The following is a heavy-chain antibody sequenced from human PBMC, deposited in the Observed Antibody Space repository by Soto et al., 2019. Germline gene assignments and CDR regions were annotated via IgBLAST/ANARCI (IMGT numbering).Heavy chain of an antibody. Sequence: SETLSLTCAVNRGSLSDYYMSWIRQSPGKGLEWIGEISQGEGTKYNPSLKSRVTMSRDLSKNQFSQRLNSVTDADSAVYYCARGLDHSKIGYWGPGTLVTVSS. V-gene: IGHV4-34*01. D-gene: IGHD4-4*01. CDR3: ARGLDHSKIGY. CDR2: ISQGEGT. J-gene: IGHJ4*02. CDR1: RGSLSDYY.